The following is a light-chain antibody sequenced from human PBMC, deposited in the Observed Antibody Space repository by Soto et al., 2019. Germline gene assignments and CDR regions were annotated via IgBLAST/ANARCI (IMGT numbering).Light chain of an antibody. CDR3: QSYDSSLSGSV. CDR2: SNS. Sequence: QSVLTQPPSVSGAPGQRVTISCTGSRSNIGAGYDVQWYQQLPGTAPKLLIFSNSDRPSGVPDRFSGSKSGASASLAITGLQAEDEADYYSQSYDSSLSGSVFGGGTKLTVL. V-gene: IGLV1-40*01. J-gene: IGLJ2*01. CDR1: RSNIGAGYD.